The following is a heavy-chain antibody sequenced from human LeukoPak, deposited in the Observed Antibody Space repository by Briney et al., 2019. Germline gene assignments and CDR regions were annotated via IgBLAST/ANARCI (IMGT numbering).Heavy chain of an antibody. D-gene: IGHD4-17*01. V-gene: IGHV4-34*01. CDR1: GGSFSGYY. CDR3: ARDSPQTTVTKIGAFDI. Sequence: SETLSLTCAVYGGSFSGYYWSWIRQPPGKGLEWIGEINHSGSTNYNPSLKSRVTISVDTSKNQFSLKLSSVTAADTAVYYCARDSPQTTVTKIGAFDIWGQGTMVTVSS. J-gene: IGHJ3*02. CDR2: INHSGST.